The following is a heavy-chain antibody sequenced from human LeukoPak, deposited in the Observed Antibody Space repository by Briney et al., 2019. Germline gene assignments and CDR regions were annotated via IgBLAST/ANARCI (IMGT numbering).Heavy chain of an antibody. CDR2: INPNSGGT. D-gene: IGHD2-2*01. V-gene: IGHV1-2*02. J-gene: IGHJ3*02. CDR1: GYTFTGYY. CDR3: ASRIHCSSTSCLGRGAFDI. Sequence: GASVKVSCKASGYTFTGYYMHWVRQAPGQGLEWMGWINPNSGGTNYAQKFQGRVTITTDESTSTAYMELSSLRSEDTAVYYCASRIHCSSTSCLGRGAFDIWGQGTMVTVSS.